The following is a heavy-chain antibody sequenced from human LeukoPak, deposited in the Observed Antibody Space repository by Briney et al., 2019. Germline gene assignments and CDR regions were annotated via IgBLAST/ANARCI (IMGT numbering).Heavy chain of an antibody. D-gene: IGHD6-13*01. V-gene: IGHV1-2*02. CDR2: INPNSGGT. CDR1: GYTFTGYY. J-gene: IGHJ4*02. Sequence: VKVSCKASGYTFTGYYMHWVRQAPGQGLEWMGWINPNSGGTNCAQKFQGRVTMTRDTSISTAYMELSSLRSEDTAVYYCARGPGSGSSNFDYWGQGTLVTVSS. CDR3: ARGPGSGSSNFDY.